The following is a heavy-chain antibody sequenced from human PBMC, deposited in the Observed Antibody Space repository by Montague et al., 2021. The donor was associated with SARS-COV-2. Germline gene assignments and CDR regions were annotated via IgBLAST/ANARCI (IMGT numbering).Heavy chain of an antibody. CDR1: GGSISSYY. D-gene: IGHD3-22*01. J-gene: IGHJ5*02. Sequence: SETLSLTCTVSGGSISSYYWSWIRQPPGKGLEWIGYIYYSGSTYYNPSLKSRVTISVDTSKNQFSLKLSSVTAADTSVYYCARFPYYYDNGFDPWGQGTLVTVSS. CDR2: IYYSGST. V-gene: IGHV4-59*08. CDR3: ARFPYYYDNGFDP.